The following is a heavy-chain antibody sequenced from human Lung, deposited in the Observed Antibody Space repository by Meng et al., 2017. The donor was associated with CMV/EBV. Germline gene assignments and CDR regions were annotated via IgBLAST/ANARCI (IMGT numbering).Heavy chain of an antibody. Sequence: ASAKVFXNGSGYTFTGYYIHWVRQAPGQGLEWMGCIYPNTGGAKYAQKFQGRVTMTRDTSISTAYMELSSLRSDDTAVYYCARVIAVAGTAPFDYWGQGTLVTVSS. D-gene: IGHD6-19*01. V-gene: IGHV1-2*02. CDR2: IYPNTGGA. CDR1: GYTFTGYY. J-gene: IGHJ4*02. CDR3: ARVIAVAGTAPFDY.